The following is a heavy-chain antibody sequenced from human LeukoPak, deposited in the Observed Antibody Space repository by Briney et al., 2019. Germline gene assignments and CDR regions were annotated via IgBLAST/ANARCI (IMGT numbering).Heavy chain of an antibody. CDR2: ISWNNNRR. D-gene: IGHD4-11*01. V-gene: IGHV3-9*01. J-gene: IGHJ6*02. CDR1: RFTFDDYA. CDR3: AKGSNYDDYYGMDV. Sequence: GGSLRLSCAASRFTFDDYAMHWVRQPPGKGLEWVSGISWNNNRRGYADSVKGRFTISRDNAKNSLYLQMNSLRAEDTALYYCAKGSNYDDYYGMDVWGQGTTVTVSS.